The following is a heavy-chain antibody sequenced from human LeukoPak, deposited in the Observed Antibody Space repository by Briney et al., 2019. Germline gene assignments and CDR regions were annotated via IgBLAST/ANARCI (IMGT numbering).Heavy chain of an antibody. J-gene: IGHJ6*02. D-gene: IGHD1-26*01. Sequence: SETLSLTCTVSGGSISTYYWSWIRQSPGKGLDWIGYIHDTGSTNYNPSLKSRVSISVDRSKSQFSLHLGSVTAADTAVYFCARVEPYSYYFGMDVWGRGTTVTVSS. CDR1: GGSISTYY. V-gene: IGHV4-59*08. CDR3: ARVEPYSYYFGMDV. CDR2: IHDTGST.